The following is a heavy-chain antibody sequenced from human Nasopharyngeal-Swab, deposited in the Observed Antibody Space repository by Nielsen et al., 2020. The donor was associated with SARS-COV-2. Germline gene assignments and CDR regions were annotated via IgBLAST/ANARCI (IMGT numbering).Heavy chain of an antibody. CDR3: ARALRYFDWSGSWWFDP. V-gene: IGHV4-59*01. D-gene: IGHD3-9*01. Sequence: WIRQPPRKGLEWIGYIYYSGSTNYNPSLKSRVTISVDTSKNQFSLKLSSVTAADTAVYYCARALRYFDWSGSWWFDPWGQGTLVTVSS. J-gene: IGHJ5*02. CDR2: IYYSGST.